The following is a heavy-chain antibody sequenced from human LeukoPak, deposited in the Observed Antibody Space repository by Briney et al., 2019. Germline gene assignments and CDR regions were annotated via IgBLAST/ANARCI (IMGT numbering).Heavy chain of an antibody. CDR1: GFTFSNYE. CDR3: AAVIDY. Sequence: GGSLRLSCAASGFTFSNYEMNWIRQAPGKGLEWISYISNSGNTKYYADSVRGRFSISRDNANNSVYLQMNNLRAEDTAVYYCAAVIDYWGQGTLVTVSS. J-gene: IGHJ4*02. CDR2: ISNSGNTK. V-gene: IGHV3-48*03.